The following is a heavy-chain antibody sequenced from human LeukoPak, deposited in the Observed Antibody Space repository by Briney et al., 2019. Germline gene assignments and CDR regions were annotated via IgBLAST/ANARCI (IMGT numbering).Heavy chain of an antibody. V-gene: IGHV4-34*01. CDR1: GGSFSGYY. Sequence: SETLSLTCAVYGGSFSGYYWSWLRQPPGKGLEWIGEINSSGSTNYNPTLKSRVTISVDTSKNQFSLMLSSVTAADTAVYYCASLPRQSTYYYYYMDVWGKGTTVTVSS. CDR2: INSSGST. D-gene: IGHD1-1*01. J-gene: IGHJ6*03. CDR3: ASLPRQSTYYYYYMDV.